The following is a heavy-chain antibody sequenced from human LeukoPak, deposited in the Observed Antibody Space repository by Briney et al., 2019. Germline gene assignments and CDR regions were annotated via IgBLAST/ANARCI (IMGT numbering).Heavy chain of an antibody. CDR2: IWYDGSNK. Sequence: PGGSLRLSGAASGFTFSSYGMHWVRQAPGLGLEWVAVIWYDGSNKYYADSVKGRFTISRDNSKNTLYLQMNSLRAEDTAVYYCARANGRDYFDYWGQGTLVTVSS. CDR3: ARANGRDYFDY. D-gene: IGHD1-26*01. CDR1: GFTFSSYG. V-gene: IGHV3-33*01. J-gene: IGHJ4*02.